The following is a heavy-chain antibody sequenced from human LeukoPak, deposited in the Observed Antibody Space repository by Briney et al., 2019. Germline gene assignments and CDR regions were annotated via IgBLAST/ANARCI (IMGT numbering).Heavy chain of an antibody. CDR2: ISPDGSTT. CDR3: ARVRDDYTYFDC. Sequence: GGALRLSCAASGFTFSRYWMHWVREAPGKGLMWVSRISPDGSTTLYADSVKGRFTISRDNAKNTLYLQMNSLGAEDTAVYYCARVRDDYTYFDCWGQGTLVTVSS. J-gene: IGHJ4*02. V-gene: IGHV3-74*03. D-gene: IGHD4-11*01. CDR1: GFTFSRYW.